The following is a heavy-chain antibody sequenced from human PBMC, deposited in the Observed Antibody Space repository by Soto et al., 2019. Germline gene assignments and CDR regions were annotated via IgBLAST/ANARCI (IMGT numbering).Heavy chain of an antibody. CDR1: GGSISSYY. CDR3: SGEHRDLHSFPTRRSSDL. V-gene: IGHV4-59*08. CDR2: IYYSGST. Sequence: SETLSLTCTVSGGSISSYYWSWIRQPPGKGLEWIGYIYYSGSTNYNPSLKSRVTISVDTSKNQFSLKLSSVTAADTAVFYCSGEHRDLHSFPTRRSSDL. J-gene: IGHJ2*01. D-gene: IGHD3-3*01.